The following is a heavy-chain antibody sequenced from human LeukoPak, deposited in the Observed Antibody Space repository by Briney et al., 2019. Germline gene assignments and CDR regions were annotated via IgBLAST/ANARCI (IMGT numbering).Heavy chain of an antibody. CDR2: IYYSGST. Sequence: SETLSLTCTVSGGSISSYYWSWIRQPPGKGLEWIGYIYYSGSTNYNPSLKSRVTISVDTSKNQFSLKLSSVTAADTAVYYCARVDSGYDSYFDYWGQGTLVTVSS. CDR1: GGSISSYY. CDR3: ARVDSGYDSYFDY. D-gene: IGHD5-12*01. V-gene: IGHV4-59*01. J-gene: IGHJ4*02.